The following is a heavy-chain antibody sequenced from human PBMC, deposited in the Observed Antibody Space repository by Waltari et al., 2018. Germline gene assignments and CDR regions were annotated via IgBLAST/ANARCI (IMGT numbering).Heavy chain of an antibody. Sequence: EVQLEQSGGGLVHPGGYLRLSCVGPGFTLSNYGMHWVRQAPGKGLEWVSASGTLGGKYYADSVKGRFTISRDDAKNALYLQMNSLGAEDMAVYYCARHGSGSSWVFYIDFWGQGTLVTVSS. V-gene: IGHV3-13*01. J-gene: IGHJ4*02. CDR3: ARHGSGSSWVFYIDF. D-gene: IGHD3-10*01. CDR2: SGTLGGK. CDR1: GFTLSNYG.